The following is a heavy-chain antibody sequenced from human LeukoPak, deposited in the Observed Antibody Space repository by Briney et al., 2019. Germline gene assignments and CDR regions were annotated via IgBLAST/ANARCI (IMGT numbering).Heavy chain of an antibody. Sequence: PGGSLRLSCAASGFTFSNYAMYWVRQAPGKGLECVSTISSNGGSTSYANSVKGRFTISRDNSKNTLYLQMGSLRADDMAVYYCATSSLDYWGQGTLVTVPS. CDR2: ISSNGGST. CDR1: GFTFSNYA. D-gene: IGHD6-6*01. V-gene: IGHV3-64*01. J-gene: IGHJ4*02. CDR3: ATSSLDY.